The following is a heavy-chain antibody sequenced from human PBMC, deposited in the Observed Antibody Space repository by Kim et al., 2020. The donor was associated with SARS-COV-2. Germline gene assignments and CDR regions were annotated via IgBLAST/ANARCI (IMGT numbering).Heavy chain of an antibody. D-gene: IGHD3-10*01. CDR1: GFTFSNYA. CDR2: VSGSGGST. Sequence: GGSLRLSCAASGFTFSNYAMNWVRQAPGKGLEWVSGVSGSGGSTSYAESVKGRFTISRDNSKNTLYLQMNSLRAEDTAVYYCAKDRVRSSGSGRLFSPWG. V-gene: IGHV3-23*01. CDR3: AKDRVRSSGSGRLFSP. J-gene: IGHJ5*02.